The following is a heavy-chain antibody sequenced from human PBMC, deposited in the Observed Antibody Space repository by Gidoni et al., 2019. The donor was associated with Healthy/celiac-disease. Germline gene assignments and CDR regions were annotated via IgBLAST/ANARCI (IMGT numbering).Heavy chain of an antibody. D-gene: IGHD6-19*01. J-gene: IGHJ5*02. V-gene: IGHV3-48*01. CDR3: ARDLMPPSDLYSSGWYGGTGQALDP. CDR1: GFTFSSYS. Sequence: EVQLVESGGGLVQPGGSLRLSCAASGFTFSSYSMNWVRQAPGKGLEWVSYISSSSSTIYYADSVKGRFTISRDNAKNSLYLQMNSLRAEDTAVYYCARDLMPPSDLYSSGWYGGTGQALDPWGQGTLVTVSS. CDR2: ISSSSSTI.